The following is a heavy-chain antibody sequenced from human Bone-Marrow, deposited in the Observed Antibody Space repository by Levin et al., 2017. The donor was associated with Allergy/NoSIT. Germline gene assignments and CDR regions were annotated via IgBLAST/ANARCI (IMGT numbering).Heavy chain of an antibody. V-gene: IGHV3-15*01. D-gene: IGHD1-1*01. CDR2: IKSKTDGGTT. CDR3: TTVPQRKLESHRNY. Sequence: GESLKISCAASGFTFSNAWMSWVRQAPGKGLEWVGRIKSKTDGGTTDYAAPVKGRFTISRDDSKNTLYLQMNSLKTEDTAVYYCTTVPQRKLESHRNYWGQGTLVTVSS. J-gene: IGHJ4*02. CDR1: GFTFSNAW.